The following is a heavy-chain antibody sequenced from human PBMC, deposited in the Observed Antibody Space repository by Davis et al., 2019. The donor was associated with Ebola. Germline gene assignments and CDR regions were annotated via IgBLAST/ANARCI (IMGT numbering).Heavy chain of an antibody. V-gene: IGHV3-23*01. CDR3: ARELGDSSGYYYSLVDYYYHGMDV. CDR1: GFTFSRYA. J-gene: IGHJ6*02. Sequence: GESLKISCAASGFTFSRYAMSWVRQSPGKGLEWVSAVGVSDGSSTSYADSVKGRFIISRDNAKNSLYLQMNSLRAEDTAVYYCARELGDSSGYYYSLVDYYYHGMDVWGQGTTVTVS. D-gene: IGHD3-22*01. CDR2: VGVSDGSST.